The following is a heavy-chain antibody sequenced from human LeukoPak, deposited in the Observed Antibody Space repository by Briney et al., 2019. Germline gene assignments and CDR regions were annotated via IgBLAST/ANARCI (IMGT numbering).Heavy chain of an antibody. J-gene: IGHJ6*02. V-gene: IGHV1-69*13. Sequence: ASVTVSCKASGGTFSSYAISWVRQAPGQGLEWMGGIIPIFGTANYAQKFQGRVTITADESTSTAYMELSSLRSEDTAVYYCASDDILTGYYNVYYYGMDVWGQGTTVTASS. CDR1: GGTFSSYA. CDR3: ASDDILTGYYNVYYYGMDV. CDR2: IIPIFGTA. D-gene: IGHD3-9*01.